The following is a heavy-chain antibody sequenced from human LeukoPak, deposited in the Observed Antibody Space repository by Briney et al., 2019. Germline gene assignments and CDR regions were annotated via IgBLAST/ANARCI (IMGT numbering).Heavy chain of an antibody. D-gene: IGHD1-26*01. CDR1: GYTFTSYY. J-gene: IGHJ4*02. V-gene: IGHV1-2*02. CDR2: INPNSGGT. CDR3: ARVHEWELPWGGFDY. Sequence: ASVKVSCKASGYTFTSYYMHWVQQAPGQGLEWMGWINPNSGGTNYAQKFQGRVTMTRDTSISTAYMELSRLRSDDTAVYYCARVHEWELPWGGFDYWGQGTLVTVSS.